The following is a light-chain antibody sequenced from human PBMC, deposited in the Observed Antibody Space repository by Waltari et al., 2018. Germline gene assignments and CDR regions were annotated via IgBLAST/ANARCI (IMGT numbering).Light chain of an antibody. V-gene: IGLV1-44*01. Sequence: QSVLTQPPSASGTPGQTVTISCSRSGSNTVGRNTINWYQHLPGTAPKLLIYSYNRRRSGVPDRFSGAGFGASASLAISGLQSEDDGHYYCATWDDSLNGWVFGGGTKLTVL. CDR2: SYN. CDR1: GSNTVGRNT. CDR3: ATWDDSLNGWV. J-gene: IGLJ3*02.